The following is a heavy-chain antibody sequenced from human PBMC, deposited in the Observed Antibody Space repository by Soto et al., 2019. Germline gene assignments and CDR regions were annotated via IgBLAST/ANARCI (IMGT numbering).Heavy chain of an antibody. CDR3: VSQRTTVPTQAYFDY. CDR1: GGSVTNSSYY. Sequence: SEPLSLTGTVSGGSVTNSSYYWGWIRQSPGKGLEWIGSVYYRGRSYSKSSVKSRVTISVDTSKNRFSLSLNSVTASDTAVYFCVSQRTTVPTQAYFDYWGPGALVTVSS. D-gene: IGHD4-17*01. V-gene: IGHV4-39*01. CDR2: VYYRGRS. J-gene: IGHJ4*02.